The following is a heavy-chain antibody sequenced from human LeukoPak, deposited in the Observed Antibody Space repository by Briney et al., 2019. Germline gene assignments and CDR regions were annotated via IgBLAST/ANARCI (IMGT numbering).Heavy chain of an antibody. Sequence: ASVKVSCKASGYTFTSYGISWVRQAPGQGLEWMGGIFPIFGTANYAQKFQGRVMITADKSTSTAYMELSSLRSEDTAVYYCARKVPNDSSGYYYRGQFDPWGQGTLVTVSS. J-gene: IGHJ5*02. CDR2: IFPIFGTA. V-gene: IGHV1-69*06. CDR1: GYTFTSYG. CDR3: ARKVPNDSSGYYYRGQFDP. D-gene: IGHD3-22*01.